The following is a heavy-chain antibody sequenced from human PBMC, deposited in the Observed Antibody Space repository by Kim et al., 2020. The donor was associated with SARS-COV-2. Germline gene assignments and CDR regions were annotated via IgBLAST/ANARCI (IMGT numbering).Heavy chain of an antibody. CDR1: GYTFTGYY. CDR3: ARRRGIVGATMDTRNEYFQH. J-gene: IGHJ1*01. CDR2: INPNSGGT. V-gene: IGHV1-2*02. D-gene: IGHD1-26*01. Sequence: ASVKVSCKASGYTFTGYYMHWVRQAPGQGLEWMGWINPNSGGTNYAQKFQGRVTMTRDTSISTAYMELSRLRSDDTAVYYCARRRGIVGATMDTRNEYFQHWGQGTLVTVSS.